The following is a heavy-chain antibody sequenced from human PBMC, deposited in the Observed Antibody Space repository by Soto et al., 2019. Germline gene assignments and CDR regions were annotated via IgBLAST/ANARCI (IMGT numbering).Heavy chain of an antibody. CDR3: ARPRYDGSGTPFDH. D-gene: IGHD3-22*01. Sequence: GGSLRLSCAASGFTFSSYWMSWVRQAPGKGLEWVANIKQDGSEKYYVDSVKGRFIISRDNAKNMLYLQMNSLTAEDTAVYYCARPRYDGSGTPFDHWGQGTLVTVSS. V-gene: IGHV3-7*02. J-gene: IGHJ4*02. CDR1: GFTFSSYW. CDR2: IKQDGSEK.